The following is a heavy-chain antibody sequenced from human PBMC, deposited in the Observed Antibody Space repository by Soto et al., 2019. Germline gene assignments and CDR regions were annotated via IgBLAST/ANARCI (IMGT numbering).Heavy chain of an antibody. D-gene: IGHD2-15*01. J-gene: IGHJ6*03. CDR3: ASGVAASHFYYDYMDV. CDR1: GFTFSDYY. V-gene: IGHV3-11*01. CDR2: ISGSGSTI. Sequence: QVQLVESGGGLVKPGGSLRLSCAASGFTFSDYYMSWIRQAPGKGLEWVSYISGSGSTIYYADSVKGRFTISRDNAKNSLQLQMNSLRAEDTAVYYCASGVAASHFYYDYMDVWGKGTTVTVSS.